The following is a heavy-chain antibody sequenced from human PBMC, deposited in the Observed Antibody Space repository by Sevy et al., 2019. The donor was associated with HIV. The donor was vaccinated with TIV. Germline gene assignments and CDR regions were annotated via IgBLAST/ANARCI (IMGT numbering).Heavy chain of an antibody. V-gene: IGHV3-48*02. D-gene: IGHD3-22*01. Sequence: GGSLRLSCAASGFTISSYSMNWVRQAPGKGLEWVSYISSSSSTLYYADSVKGRFTISRDNAKNSLYLQMNSLGYEDTAVYYCARAPTVVVITTFYYYGMGVWGQGTTVTVSS. CDR1: GFTISSYS. CDR3: ARAPTVVVITTFYYYGMGV. J-gene: IGHJ6*02. CDR2: ISSSSSTL.